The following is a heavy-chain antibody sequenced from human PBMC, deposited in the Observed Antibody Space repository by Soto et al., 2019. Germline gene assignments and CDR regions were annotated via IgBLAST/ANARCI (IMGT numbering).Heavy chain of an antibody. CDR2: INHSGST. J-gene: IGHJ6*02. Sequence: SETLSLTCAVYGGSFSGYYWSWIRQPPGKGLEWIGEINHSGSTNYNPSLKSRVTISVDTSKNQFSLKLSSVTAADTAVYYCARVGYLKHYYYYGMDVWGQGTTVTVSS. V-gene: IGHV4-34*01. CDR1: GGSFSGYY. D-gene: IGHD1-26*01. CDR3: ARVGYLKHYYYYGMDV.